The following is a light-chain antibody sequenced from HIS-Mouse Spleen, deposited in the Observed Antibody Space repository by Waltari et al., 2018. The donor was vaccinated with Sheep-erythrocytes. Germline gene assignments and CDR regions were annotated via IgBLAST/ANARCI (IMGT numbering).Light chain of an antibody. CDR3: QQYYSYPYT. CDR2: AAS. J-gene: IGKJ2*01. Sequence: AIRMTQSPSPFSASTGDRVTTTCRASQGISSYLAWYQQKPGKAPKLLIYAASTLQSGVPSRFSGSGSGTDFTLTISCLQSEDFATYYCQQYYSYPYTFGQGTKLEIK. CDR1: QGISSY. V-gene: IGKV1-8*01.